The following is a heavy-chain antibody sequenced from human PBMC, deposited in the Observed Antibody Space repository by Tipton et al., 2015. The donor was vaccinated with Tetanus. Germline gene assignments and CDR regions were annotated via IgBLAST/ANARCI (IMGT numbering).Heavy chain of an antibody. CDR3: ARQRMHQTPRESGDDY. V-gene: IGHV4-30-2*01. D-gene: IGHD3-10*01. Sequence: TLSLTCTVSGGLITTGGYSWGWIRQLPGQGLEWLGYIYQTDSTYYNPSVTSRLTLSLQRSKNQVSLKLISVTAADTAVYYCARQRMHQTPRESGDDYWGQGTLVTVSS. CDR1: GGLITTGGYS. J-gene: IGHJ4*02. CDR2: IYQTDST.